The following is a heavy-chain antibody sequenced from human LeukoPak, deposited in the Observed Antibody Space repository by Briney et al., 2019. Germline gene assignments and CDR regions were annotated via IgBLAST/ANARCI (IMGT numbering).Heavy chain of an antibody. CDR1: GYSFTSYW. Sequence: GESLKISCKGSGYSFTSYWIGWVRQMPGKGLEWMGIIYPGDSDTRYSPSFQGQVTISADKSISTAYLQWSSLKASDTAMYYCARYSSGLGHYDILTGYYKKYYFDYWGQGTLVTVSS. J-gene: IGHJ4*02. D-gene: IGHD3-9*01. CDR3: ARYSSGLGHYDILTGYYKKYYFDY. V-gene: IGHV5-51*01. CDR2: IYPGDSDT.